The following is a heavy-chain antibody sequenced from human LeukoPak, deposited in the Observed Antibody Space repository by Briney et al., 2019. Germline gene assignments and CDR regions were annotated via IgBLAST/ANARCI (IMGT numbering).Heavy chain of an antibody. CDR1: GLTFISYG. Sequence: GRSLRLSCAVSGLTFISYGMHWVGHAPGKGLEWMAVISYDGSNRYYAASVKGRLTISRDNSKNSLYSQMNSLRTEDTAVYYCAKCESWNNLSYYYYYAMDVWGQGTTVTVSS. V-gene: IGHV3-30*18. CDR3: AKCESWNNLSYYYYYAMDV. J-gene: IGHJ6*02. CDR2: ISYDGSNR. D-gene: IGHD1/OR15-1a*01.